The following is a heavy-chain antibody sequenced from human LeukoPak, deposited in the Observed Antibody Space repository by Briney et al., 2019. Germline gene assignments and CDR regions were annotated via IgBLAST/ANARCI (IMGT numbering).Heavy chain of an antibody. D-gene: IGHD2-8*01. J-gene: IGHJ6*03. V-gene: IGHV3-30*02. Sequence: GGSLRLSCTTSGFTFSSYAMHWVRQAPGKGLEWVAYIQYDGSNEQYADSVKGRFSISRDSSKNILYLQMNSLRAEDTAVYYCAKDRCSNGIGCYYYYMDVWGKGTTVTISS. CDR3: AKDRCSNGIGCYYYYMDV. CDR1: GFTFSSYA. CDR2: IQYDGSNE.